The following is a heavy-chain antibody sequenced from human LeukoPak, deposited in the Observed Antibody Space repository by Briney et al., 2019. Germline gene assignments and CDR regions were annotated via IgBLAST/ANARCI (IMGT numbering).Heavy chain of an antibody. D-gene: IGHD6-6*01. Sequence: SGPTLVNPTQTLTLTCTFSGFSLSTSGMCVSWIRQPPGKALEWLARIDWDDDTYYSTSLKTRLTISKDTSKNQVVLTVINMDPVDTATYYCARTSYSSSSVFFDYWGQGTLVTVSS. CDR3: ARTSYSSSSVFFDY. V-gene: IGHV2-70*11. CDR1: GFSLSTSGMC. J-gene: IGHJ4*02. CDR2: IDWDDDT.